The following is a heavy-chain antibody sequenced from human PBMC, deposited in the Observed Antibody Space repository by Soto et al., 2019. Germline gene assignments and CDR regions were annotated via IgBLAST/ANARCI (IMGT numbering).Heavy chain of an antibody. CDR2: INSDGSST. CDR1: GFTFSSYW. CDR3: VRGDIGLGIDY. V-gene: IGHV3-74*01. Sequence: EVQLVESGGGLVQPGGSLRLSCAASGFTFSSYWMHWVRQAPGKGLVWVSHINSDGSSTTYADSVKGRFTISRDNAKNTRYLQMNSLRAEDTAVYSCVRGDIGLGIDYGGLVTLVTVSS. D-gene: IGHD6-19*01. J-gene: IGHJ4*02.